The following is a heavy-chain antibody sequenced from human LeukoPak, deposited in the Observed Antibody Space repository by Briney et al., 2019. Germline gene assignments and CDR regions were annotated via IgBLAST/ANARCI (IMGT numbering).Heavy chain of an antibody. J-gene: IGHJ3*02. Sequence: SETLSLTCTVSGASISTYFWTWIRQPAGKGLEWIGRIYPNGAINYNPSLKSRVTMSVDTSKNQFSLKLSSVTAADTAVYYCARDPPSGPRAVAGTNDAFDIWGQGTMVTVSS. CDR1: GASISTYF. CDR2: IYPNGAI. D-gene: IGHD6-19*01. CDR3: ARDPPSGPRAVAGTNDAFDI. V-gene: IGHV4-4*07.